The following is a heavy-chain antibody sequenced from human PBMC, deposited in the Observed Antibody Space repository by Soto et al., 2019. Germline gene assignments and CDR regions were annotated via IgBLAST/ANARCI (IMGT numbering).Heavy chain of an antibody. V-gene: IGHV1-2*02. CDR2: IGPESGAT. CDR3: GRGRSGQIVVFY. CDR1: GYTFTGHY. D-gene: IGHD1-26*01. Sequence: ASVKVSCKASGYTFTGHYIHWVRQAPEQGPEWMGEIGPESGATRYAQKFQGRVTMTRDMSITTVYMELNNLSPEDTAVYYCGRGRSGQIVVFYWGQGTPVTVSS. J-gene: IGHJ4*02.